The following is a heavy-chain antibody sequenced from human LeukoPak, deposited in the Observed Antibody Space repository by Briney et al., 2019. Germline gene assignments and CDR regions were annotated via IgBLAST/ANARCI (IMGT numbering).Heavy chain of an antibody. CDR2: ISSSSSYI. CDR1: GFTFSSYS. J-gene: IGHJ3*02. D-gene: IGHD2-2*01. Sequence: GGSLRLSCAASGFTFSSYSMNWVRQAPGKGLEWVSSISSSSSYIYYADSVKGRFTISRDNAKKSLYLQMNSLRAEDTAVYYCARTDVVVPAFDIWGQGTMVTVSS. CDR3: ARTDVVVPAFDI. V-gene: IGHV3-21*01.